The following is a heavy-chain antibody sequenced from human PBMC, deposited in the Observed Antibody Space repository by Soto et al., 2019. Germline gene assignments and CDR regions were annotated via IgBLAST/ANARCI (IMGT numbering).Heavy chain of an antibody. D-gene: IGHD3-3*01. CDR2: ISAYNGNT. J-gene: IGHJ5*02. CDR1: GYTFTSYG. Sequence: ASVKVSCKASGYTFTSYGISWVRQAPGQGLEWMGWISAYNGNTNYAQKLQGRVTMTTDTSTSTAYMELRSLRSDDTAVYYCARGSRIMIFGVVITNWFDPWGQGTLVPVSS. V-gene: IGHV1-18*01. CDR3: ARGSRIMIFGVVITNWFDP.